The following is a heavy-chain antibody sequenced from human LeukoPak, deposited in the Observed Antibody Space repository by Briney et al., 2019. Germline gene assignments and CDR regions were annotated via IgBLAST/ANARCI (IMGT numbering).Heavy chain of an antibody. D-gene: IGHD3-16*02. CDR1: GGSISSGYY. Sequence: SGTLSLTCTVSGGSISSGYYWGWIRQPPGKGLEWIGSIYHSGSTYYNPSLKSRVTISVDTSKNQFSLKLSSVTAADTAVYYCAREVPSLGELSLFHDYWGQGTLVTVSS. V-gene: IGHV4-38-2*02. J-gene: IGHJ4*02. CDR3: AREVPSLGELSLFHDY. CDR2: IYHSGST.